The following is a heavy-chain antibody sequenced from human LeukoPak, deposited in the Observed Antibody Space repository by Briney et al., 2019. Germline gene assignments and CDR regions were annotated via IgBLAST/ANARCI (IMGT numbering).Heavy chain of an antibody. CDR2: ISDSGGST. Sequence: PGGSLRLSCAASGFTFSSYAMSWVRRAPGKGLKWVSAISDSGGSTYYADSVKGRFTISRDNSRNTLYLQMNNLRAEDTAMYYCASQKEKFYDSSGNYWSQGTLVTVSS. CDR1: GFTFSSYA. V-gene: IGHV3-23*01. D-gene: IGHD3-22*01. CDR3: ASQKEKFYDSSGNY. J-gene: IGHJ4*02.